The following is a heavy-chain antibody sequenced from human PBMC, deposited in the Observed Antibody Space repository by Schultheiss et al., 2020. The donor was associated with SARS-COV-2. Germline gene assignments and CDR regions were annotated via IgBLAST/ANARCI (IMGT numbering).Heavy chain of an antibody. CDR1: GYTFTSYG. J-gene: IGHJ3*02. CDR3: ASFVDTAMVTPLGAFDI. D-gene: IGHD5-18*01. Sequence: ASVKVSCKASGYTFTSYGISWVRQAPGQGLEWMGRINPNSGGTNYAQKFQGRVTMTRDTSISTAYMELSRLRSDDTAVYYCASFVDTAMVTPLGAFDIWGQGTMVTVSS. V-gene: IGHV1-2*06. CDR2: INPNSGGT.